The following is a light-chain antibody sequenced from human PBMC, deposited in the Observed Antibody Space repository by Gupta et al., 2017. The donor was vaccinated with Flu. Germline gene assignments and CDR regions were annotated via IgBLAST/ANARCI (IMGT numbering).Light chain of an antibody. CDR2: WAS. CDR1: QSVSYGSNNKNY. V-gene: IGKV4-1*01. J-gene: IGKJ1*01. Sequence: DIVMTQSPDSLAVSLGERATINCKSSQSVSYGSNNKNYLAWYQQKPGQPPKLLIYWASTRGSPVRDRFSGWGSGLDFTLSIIRRQAEDVAVYHSRRKLSTGWTFGQGTTVEIK. CDR3: RRKLSTGWT.